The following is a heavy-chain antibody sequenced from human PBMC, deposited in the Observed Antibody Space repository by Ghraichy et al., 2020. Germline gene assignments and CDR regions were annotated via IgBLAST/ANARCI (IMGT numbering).Heavy chain of an antibody. V-gene: IGHV4-4*02. CDR2: IYHSGST. D-gene: IGHD3-10*01. CDR3: ARDRREDTMVPRSSWFDP. Sequence: SETLSLTCAVSGGSISSSNWWSWVRQPPGKGLEWIGDIYHSGSTNYNTSLKSRVTISVDKSKNQFSLKLSSVTAADTAVYYCARDRREDTMVPRSSWFDPWGQGTLVTVSS. CDR1: GGSISSSNW. J-gene: IGHJ5*02.